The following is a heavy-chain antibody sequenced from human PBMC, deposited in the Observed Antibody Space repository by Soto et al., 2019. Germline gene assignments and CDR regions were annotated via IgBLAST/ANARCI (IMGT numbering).Heavy chain of an antibody. J-gene: IGHJ5*02. CDR1: GGTFSSYA. Sequence: QVQLVQSGAEVKKPGSSVKVSCKASGGTFSSYAISWLRQAPGQGLEWRGGIIPIFGTANYAQKFQGRVTITADESTSTAYMELTSLRAEDTAVYYCARDGQGPMTTVTRWFDPWGQGTMVTVSS. V-gene: IGHV1-69*01. CDR3: ARDGQGPMTTVTRWFDP. CDR2: IIPIFGTA. D-gene: IGHD4-17*01.